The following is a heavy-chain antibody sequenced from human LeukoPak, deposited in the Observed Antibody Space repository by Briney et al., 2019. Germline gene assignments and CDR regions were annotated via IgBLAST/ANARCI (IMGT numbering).Heavy chain of an antibody. CDR3: ARTVGSGYPFDY. D-gene: IGHD3-22*01. CDR2: INPSGGST. CDR1: GYTFTSYY. Sequence: GASVKVSCKASGYTFTSYYMHWVRQAPGQGLEWMGIINPSGGSTSYAQKFQDRVTMTRDMSTSTVYMELSSLRSEDTAVYYCARTVGSGYPFDYWGQGTLVTVSS. J-gene: IGHJ4*02. V-gene: IGHV1-46*01.